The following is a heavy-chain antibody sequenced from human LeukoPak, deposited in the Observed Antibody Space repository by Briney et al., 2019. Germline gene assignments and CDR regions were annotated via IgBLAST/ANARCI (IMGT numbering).Heavy chain of an antibody. Sequence: PGASLRLSCVASGFTFSNYAMSWVRQAPGKGLEWVSAITGSGTSTYYADSLKGRFTISRDYSKNTVFLQMNSLRHEDTAIYYCVIWGDYDVLTGYYVPDYWGQGTLVTVSS. CDR1: GFTFSNYA. D-gene: IGHD3-9*01. J-gene: IGHJ4*02. CDR2: ITGSGTST. CDR3: VIWGDYDVLTGYYVPDY. V-gene: IGHV3-23*01.